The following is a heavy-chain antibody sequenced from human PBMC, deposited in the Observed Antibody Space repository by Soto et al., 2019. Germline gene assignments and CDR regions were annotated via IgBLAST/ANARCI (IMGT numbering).Heavy chain of an antibody. D-gene: IGHD3-16*02. CDR1: GGTFSSYT. CDR3: ARLDDYVWGSYRYTGFDP. CDR2: IIPIFGTA. J-gene: IGHJ5*02. V-gene: IGHV1-69*13. Sequence: EASVKVSCKASGGTFSSYTISWVRQAPGQGLEWMGGIIPIFGTANYAQKFQGRVTITADESTSTAYMELSSLRSEDTAVYYCARLDDYVWGSYRYTGFDPWGQGTLVTVSS.